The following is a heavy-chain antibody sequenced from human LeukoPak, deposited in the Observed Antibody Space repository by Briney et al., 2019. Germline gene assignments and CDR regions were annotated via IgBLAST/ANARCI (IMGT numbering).Heavy chain of an antibody. CDR2: ISYDGSNK. V-gene: IGHV3-30*03. CDR1: GFTFSSYG. J-gene: IGHJ4*02. Sequence: GRSLRLSCAASGFTFSSYGMHWVRQAPGKGLEWVAVISYDGSNKYYADSVKGRFTISRDNSKNTLYLQMNSLRAEDTAVYYCARDLASLSVAAAAPDYWGQGTLVTVSS. D-gene: IGHD6-13*01. CDR3: ARDLASLSVAAAAPDY.